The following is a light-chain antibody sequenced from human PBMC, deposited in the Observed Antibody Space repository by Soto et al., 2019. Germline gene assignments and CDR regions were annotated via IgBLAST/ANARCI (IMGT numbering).Light chain of an antibody. V-gene: IGKV1-6*01. Sequence: AIQMTQSPSSLSASVGDIVTITCRASQGIINDLGLYQQKPGKAPKLLIYAASSLQSGVPSRFSGSGSGTDFTLTLNSLQPEDFATYYCQQGYSTPWTSGQGTKVDIK. J-gene: IGKJ1*01. CDR1: QGIIND. CDR2: AAS. CDR3: QQGYSTPWT.